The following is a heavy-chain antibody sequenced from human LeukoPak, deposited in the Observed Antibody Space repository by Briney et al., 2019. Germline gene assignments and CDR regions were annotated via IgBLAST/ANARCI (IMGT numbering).Heavy chain of an antibody. CDR3: ARGAAAAGQVGDAFDI. D-gene: IGHD6-13*01. V-gene: IGHV1-18*01. CDR2: ISAYNGNT. J-gene: IGHJ3*02. Sequence: EASVKVSCKASGYTSTSYGISWVRQAPGQGLEWMGWISAYNGNTNYAQKLQGRVTMTTDTSTSTAYMGLSSLRSEDTAVYYCARGAAAAGQVGDAFDIWGQGTMVTVSS. CDR1: GYTSTSYG.